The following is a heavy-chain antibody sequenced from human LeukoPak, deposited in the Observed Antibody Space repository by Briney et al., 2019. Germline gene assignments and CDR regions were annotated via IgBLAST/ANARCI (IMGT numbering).Heavy chain of an antibody. CDR2: ISGSGGST. CDR3: AKAPLGYCSSTSCYAFDI. V-gene: IGHV3-23*01. D-gene: IGHD2-2*01. CDR1: GFIFSSYA. J-gene: IGHJ3*02. Sequence: GGSLRLSCAASGFIFSSYAMSWVRQAPGKGLEWVSAISGSGGSTYYADSVKGRFTISRDNSKNTLYLQMNSLRAEDTAVYYCAKAPLGYCSSTSCYAFDIWGQGTMVTVSS.